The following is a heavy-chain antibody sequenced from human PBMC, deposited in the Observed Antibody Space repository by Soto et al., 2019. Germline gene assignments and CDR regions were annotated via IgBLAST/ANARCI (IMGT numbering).Heavy chain of an antibody. D-gene: IGHD3-9*01. Sequence: QITLKESGPTLVKPTQTITLTCTFTGFSLNTRGVAVAWIRQPPGKALEWLGLIYWDDDTRYSPSLKTRLIIARDTSENQVVLTLTDLDPVDTATYFCAHTFGIFTGYNINFDYWGQGALVTVSS. V-gene: IGHV2-5*02. CDR3: AHTFGIFTGYNINFDY. J-gene: IGHJ4*02. CDR2: IYWDDDT. CDR1: GFSLNTRGVA.